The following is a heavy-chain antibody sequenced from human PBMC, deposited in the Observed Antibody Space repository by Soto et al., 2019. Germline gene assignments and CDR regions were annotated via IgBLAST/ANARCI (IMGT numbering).Heavy chain of an antibody. CDR1: YTFTSYG. J-gene: IGHJ5*02. D-gene: IGHD2-15*01. Sequence: YTFTSYGISWVRQAPGQGLEWMGWISAYNGNTNYAQKLQGRVTMTTDTSTSTAYMELRSLRSDDTAVHYCAGLGMVAAHREFDPWGQGTLVTVSS. CDR2: ISAYNGNT. CDR3: AGLGMVAAHREFDP. V-gene: IGHV1-18*01.